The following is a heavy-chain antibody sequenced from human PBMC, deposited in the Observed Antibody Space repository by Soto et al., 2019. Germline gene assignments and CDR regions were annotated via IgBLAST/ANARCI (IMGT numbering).Heavy chain of an antibody. CDR3: GRWWTQEPLDV. J-gene: IGHJ3*01. CDR2: IYYSGST. CDR1: GASISSYY. V-gene: IGHV4-59*01. D-gene: IGHD2-15*01. Sequence: QVQLQESGPGLVKPSETLSLTCTVSGASISSYYWSWIRQPPGKGLEWIGYIYYSGSTNYNPSLKSRASISGEASKNKSSLTRTSVTAADPAVYYCGRWWTQEPLDVGGQGTMVPVSS.